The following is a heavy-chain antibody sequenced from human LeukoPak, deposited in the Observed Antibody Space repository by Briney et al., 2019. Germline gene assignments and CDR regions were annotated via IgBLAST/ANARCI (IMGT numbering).Heavy chain of an antibody. V-gene: IGHV4-38-2*02. Sequence: PSETLSLTCNVSGYSISRNYHWGWIRQPPGKGLEWIGTIYHTGSTYYSPSLKSRVTISIHTSKNQFSLKLSSVTAADTAVYYCARDRGPGNCSGGSCYPGFGYYYYMDVWGKGTTVTVSS. CDR1: GYSISRNYH. CDR2: IYHTGST. J-gene: IGHJ6*03. D-gene: IGHD2-15*01. CDR3: ARDRGPGNCSGGSCYPGFGYYYYMDV.